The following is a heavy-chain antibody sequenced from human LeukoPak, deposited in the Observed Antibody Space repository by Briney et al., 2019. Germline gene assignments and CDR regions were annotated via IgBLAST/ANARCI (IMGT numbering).Heavy chain of an antibody. V-gene: IGHV3-20*04. CDR1: GLTVADYG. CDR3: ARDLSASWYSLGF. D-gene: IGHD6-13*01. Sequence: GGSLRLSCAASGLTVADYGMSWVRQAPRKGLEWVSGIDWSGESASYADSVKGRFTISRDNSENTLYLHMNNLRAEDTALYYCARDLSASWYSLGFWGRGTLVTVSS. CDR2: IDWSGESA. J-gene: IGHJ4*02.